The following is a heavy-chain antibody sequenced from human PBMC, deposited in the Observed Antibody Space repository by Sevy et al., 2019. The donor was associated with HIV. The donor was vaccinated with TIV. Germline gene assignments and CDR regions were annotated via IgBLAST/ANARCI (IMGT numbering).Heavy chain of an antibody. CDR2: MNWKGDNT. V-gene: IGHV3-20*04. J-gene: IGHJ3*01. Sequence: GWSLRLSCVASGFTFSDYAMSWVRQPPGKGLEWVSSMNWKGDNTGYADSLKGRFTISRDSTKNSLFLQINSLRVEDTALYYCARNTYYYDSTGYGAFDLWGQGTMVTVSS. CDR1: GFTFSDYA. D-gene: IGHD3-22*01. CDR3: ARNTYYYDSTGYGAFDL.